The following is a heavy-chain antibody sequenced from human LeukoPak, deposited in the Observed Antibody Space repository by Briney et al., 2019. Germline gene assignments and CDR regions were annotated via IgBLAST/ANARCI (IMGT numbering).Heavy chain of an antibody. CDR3: ARSGPVHVDTAMVRSYGMDV. D-gene: IGHD5-18*01. J-gene: IGHJ6*02. Sequence: GGSLRLSCAASGFTFSSYEMNWVRQAPGKGLEWVSYISSSGSTIYNADSVKGRFTISRDNAKNSLYLQMNSLRAEDTAVYYCARSGPVHVDTAMVRSYGMDVWGQGTTVTVSS. V-gene: IGHV3-48*03. CDR2: ISSSGSTI. CDR1: GFTFSSYE.